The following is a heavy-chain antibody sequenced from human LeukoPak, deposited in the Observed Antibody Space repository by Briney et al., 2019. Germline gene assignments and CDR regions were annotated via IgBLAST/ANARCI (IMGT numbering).Heavy chain of an antibody. J-gene: IGHJ4*02. CDR3: ARTVARIGY. V-gene: IGHV3-48*03. D-gene: IGHD4-23*01. CDR2: ISSSGSTI. CDR1: GFTFSSYE. Sequence: GGSLRLSCAASGFTFSSYEMNWVRQARGKGLEWVSHISSSGSTIYYTDSVKGRFTISRDNSKNLLYLQMNSLRAEDTAIYYCARTVARIGYWGQGTLVTVSS.